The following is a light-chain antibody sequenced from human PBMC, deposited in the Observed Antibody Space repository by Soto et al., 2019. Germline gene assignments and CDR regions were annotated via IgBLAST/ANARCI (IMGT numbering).Light chain of an antibody. CDR2: ETS. J-gene: IGKJ4*01. Sequence: IQLTQSPSSLSASVGDRVTITCRASQGIDSYLAWYQQRPGKVPQRLIYETSILQSGVSSRFSGSGSGTDFTLTISSLPAEDFATYYCQQNRSYPSTFGGGTKVESK. CDR1: QGIDSY. CDR3: QQNRSYPST. V-gene: IGKV1-9*01.